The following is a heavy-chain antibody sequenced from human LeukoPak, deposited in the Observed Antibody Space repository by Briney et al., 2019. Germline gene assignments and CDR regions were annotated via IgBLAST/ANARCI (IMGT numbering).Heavy chain of an antibody. CDR2: IYNSGST. D-gene: IGHD6-13*01. CDR1: GYSISSGYC. Sequence: PSETLSLTCTVSGYSISSGYCWGWIRQAPGKGLEWIGSIYNSGSTYYNPSLKSRVTISVDMSKNQFSLKMSSVTAADTAVYYCARAYSSSWYWNWFDPWGQGTLVTVSS. V-gene: IGHV4-38-2*02. CDR3: ARAYSSSWYWNWFDP. J-gene: IGHJ5*02.